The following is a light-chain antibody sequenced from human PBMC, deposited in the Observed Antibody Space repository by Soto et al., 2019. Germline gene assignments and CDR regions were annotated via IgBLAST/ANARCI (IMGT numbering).Light chain of an antibody. Sequence: DIQMTQSPSSLSASIGDRVTISCRASQIINTYLNWYQQKPGKAPKLLIYLASRLQSGVPSRFSGSGSGTDFTLAISSMHPEPFANYSCQQSYSSPRTFGQATKVDIK. CDR3: QQSYSSPRT. CDR2: LAS. J-gene: IGKJ1*01. V-gene: IGKV1-39*01. CDR1: QIINTY.